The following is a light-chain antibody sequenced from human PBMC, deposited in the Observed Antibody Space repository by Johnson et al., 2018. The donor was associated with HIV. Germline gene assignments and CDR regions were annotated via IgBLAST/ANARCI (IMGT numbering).Light chain of an antibody. J-gene: IGLJ1*01. Sequence: QSVLTQPPSASGTPGQRVTISCSGSSSNIGRNTVNWFQQLPGTAPKLLIYTNNQRPSGVPDRISGSKSGTSASLAISGLQSEDEADYYCAAWDDSLNGFYVFGTGTKVTVL. CDR3: AAWDDSLNGFYV. CDR1: SSNIGRNT. CDR2: TNN. V-gene: IGLV1-44*01.